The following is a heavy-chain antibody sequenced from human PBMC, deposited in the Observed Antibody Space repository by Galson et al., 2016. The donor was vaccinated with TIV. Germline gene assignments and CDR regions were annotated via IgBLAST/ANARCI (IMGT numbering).Heavy chain of an antibody. D-gene: IGHD2-2*03. CDR2: IYSTGST. CDR3: GRDPGWIRGDY. CDR1: GDSISRDDYY. J-gene: IGHJ4*02. V-gene: IGHV4-30-4*08. Sequence: TLSLTCTVSGDSISRDDYYWNWIRQPPGKGLGWIGYIYSTGSTYSNPSLKSRVSISVDTSKNQFSLRLSSVTAADTAVYYCGRDPGWIRGDYWGQGILVTVSS.